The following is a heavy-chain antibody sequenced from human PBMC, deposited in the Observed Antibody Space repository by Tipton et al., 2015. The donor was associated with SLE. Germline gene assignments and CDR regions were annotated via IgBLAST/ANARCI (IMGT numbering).Heavy chain of an antibody. CDR2: INHSGST. D-gene: IGHD3-16*01. V-gene: IGHV4-34*01. CDR1: GGSFSGYY. Sequence: TLSLTSAVYGGSFSGYYWSWIRQPPGKGLEWIGEINHSGSTNYNPSLKSRVTISVDTSKNQFSLKLSSVTAADTAVYYCARGGGFDPWGQGTLVTVSS. J-gene: IGHJ5*02. CDR3: ARGGGFDP.